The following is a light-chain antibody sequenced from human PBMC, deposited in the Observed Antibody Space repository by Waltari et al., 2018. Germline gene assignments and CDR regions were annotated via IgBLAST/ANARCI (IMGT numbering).Light chain of an antibody. CDR1: QSMTTN. CDR3: QQYNNWPYT. J-gene: IGKJ2*01. V-gene: IGKV3-15*01. Sequence: EIVMTQSPATLSVSPGERATLSCRASQSMTTNLAWYQQKPDQAPRLLIYGASARATGVPARISGSGSGTEFTLTISSLQSEDFAVYYCQQYNNWPYTFGQGTKLEIK. CDR2: GAS.